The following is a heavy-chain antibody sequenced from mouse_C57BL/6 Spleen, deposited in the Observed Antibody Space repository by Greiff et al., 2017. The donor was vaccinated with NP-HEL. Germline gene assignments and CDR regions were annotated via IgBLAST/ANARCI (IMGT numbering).Heavy chain of an antibody. CDR2: FYPGSGSI. V-gene: IGHV1-62-2*01. CDR3: ARHEEEGGSSPYYYAMDY. Sequence: VQLQQSGAELVKPGASVKLSCKASGYTFTEYTIHWVKQRSGQGLEWIGWFYPGSGSIKYNEKFKDKATLTADKSSSTVYMELSRLTSEDSAVYFCARHEEEGGSSPYYYAMDYWGQGTSVTVSS. D-gene: IGHD1-1*01. CDR1: GYTFTEYT. J-gene: IGHJ4*01.